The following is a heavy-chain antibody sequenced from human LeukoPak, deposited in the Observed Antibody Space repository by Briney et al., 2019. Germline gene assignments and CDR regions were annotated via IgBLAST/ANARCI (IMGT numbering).Heavy chain of an antibody. V-gene: IGHV4-34*01. CDR2: INHSGST. J-gene: IGHJ4*02. CDR3: ARGYYYGSGRPFDY. D-gene: IGHD3-10*01. CDR1: GRSFSGYY. Sequence: PSETLSLTCAVYGRSFSGYYWSWIRQPPGKGLEWIGEINHSGSTNYNPSLKSRVTISVDTSKNQFSLKLSSVTAADTAVYYCARGYYYGSGRPFDYWGQGTLVTVSS.